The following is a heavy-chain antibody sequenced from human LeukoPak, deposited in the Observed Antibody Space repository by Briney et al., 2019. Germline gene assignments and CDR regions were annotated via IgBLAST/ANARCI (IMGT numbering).Heavy chain of an antibody. CDR1: GFTFSSYA. CDR3: AKVRVATREFDY. D-gene: IGHD5-12*01. Sequence: GGPLRLSCAASGFTFSSYAMSWLRQAPGKGLEWVSAISGSGGSTYYADSVKGRFTISRDNSKNTLYLQMNSLRAEDTAVYYCAKVRVATREFDYWGQGTLVTVSS. V-gene: IGHV3-23*01. CDR2: ISGSGGST. J-gene: IGHJ4*02.